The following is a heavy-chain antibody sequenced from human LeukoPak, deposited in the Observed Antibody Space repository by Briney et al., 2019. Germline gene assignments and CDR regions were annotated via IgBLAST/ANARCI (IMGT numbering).Heavy chain of an antibody. J-gene: IGHJ3*02. Sequence: PGGSLRIVWAPAGFIFSDYSINWVRQAPGKGLEWVSYISGSSGTISHADSVKGRFTISRDNAKNSLYLQMNSLRDEDTAVYYCARDLLYAFDIWGQGTMVTVSS. CDR2: ISGSSGTI. CDR1: GFIFSDYS. D-gene: IGHD3-16*01. V-gene: IGHV3-48*02. CDR3: ARDLLYAFDI.